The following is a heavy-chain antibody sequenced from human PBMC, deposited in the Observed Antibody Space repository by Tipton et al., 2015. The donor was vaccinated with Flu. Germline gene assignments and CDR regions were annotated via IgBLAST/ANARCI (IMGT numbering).Heavy chain of an antibody. Sequence: SLRLSCVASGFTFSSYEMNWVRQAPGKGLEWLSYISSSASTISYADSVRGRFTISRDNAKNSLYLQLNSLRAEDTAVYYCAKDKNEFYAFENWAQGTLVTVSS. V-gene: IGHV3-48*03. D-gene: IGHD2/OR15-2a*01. CDR3: AKDKNEFYAFEN. J-gene: IGHJ4*02. CDR1: GFTFSSYE. CDR2: ISSSASTI.